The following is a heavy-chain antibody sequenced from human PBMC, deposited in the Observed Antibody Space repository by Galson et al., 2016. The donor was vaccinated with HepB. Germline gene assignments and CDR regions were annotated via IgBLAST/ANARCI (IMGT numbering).Heavy chain of an antibody. CDR3: TRASYDNKRAEAY. J-gene: IGHJ4*02. CDR1: GFTFSTQS. D-gene: IGHD3-22*01. CDR2: ISSTGSLM. Sequence: SLRLSCAASGFTFSTQSFNWVRQAPGKGLEWVSFISSTGSLMYYADSVKGRFTISRDNAKNSVYLQMNSLRDEDTAVYYCTRASYDNKRAEAYWGQGTLVTVSS. V-gene: IGHV3-48*02.